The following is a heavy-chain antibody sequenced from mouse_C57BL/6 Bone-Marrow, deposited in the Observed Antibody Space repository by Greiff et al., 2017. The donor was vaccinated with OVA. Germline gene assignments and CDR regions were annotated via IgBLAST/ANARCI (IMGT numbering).Heavy chain of an antibody. CDR2: INPSTGGT. V-gene: IGHV1-42*01. Sequence: EVQLQQSGPELVKPGASVKISCKASGYSFTGYYMNWVKQSPEKSLEWIGEINPSTGGTTYNQKFKAKATLTVDKSSSTAYMQLKSLTSEDSAVYYCAIYDYAPSYYAMDYWGQGTSVTVSS. CDR3: AIYDYAPSYYAMDY. D-gene: IGHD2-4*01. CDR1: GYSFTGYY. J-gene: IGHJ4*01.